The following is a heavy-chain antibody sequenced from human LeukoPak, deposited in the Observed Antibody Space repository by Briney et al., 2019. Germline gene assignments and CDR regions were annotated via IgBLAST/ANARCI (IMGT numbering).Heavy chain of an antibody. CDR3: ARAPSIVVVPAAKGSLDY. CDR2: IKQDGIEK. J-gene: IGHJ4*02. CDR1: GFTLSNHW. V-gene: IGHV3-7*01. D-gene: IGHD2-2*01. Sequence: GGSLRLSCAASGFTLSNHWMIWVRQAPGKGLECVANIKQDGIEKYYLDSVKGRFTISRDNAKNSLYLQMNSLRAEDTAVYYCARAPSIVVVPAAKGSLDYWGQGTLVTVSS.